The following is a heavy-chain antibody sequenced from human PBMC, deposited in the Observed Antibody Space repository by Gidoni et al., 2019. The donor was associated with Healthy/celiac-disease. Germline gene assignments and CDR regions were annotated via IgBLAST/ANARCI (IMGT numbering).Heavy chain of an antibody. V-gene: IGHV4-30-4*01. D-gene: IGHD3-10*01. CDR2: IYYSGST. CDR1: GGSIRRGAYY. CDR3: ARGHGSGSYLGSPFDY. J-gene: IGHJ4*02. Sequence: QVQLQESGPGLVKPSQTLSLTCTVSGGSIRRGAYYWSWIRQPPGKGLEWIGSIYYSGSTYYNPSLKSRVTISVDTSKNQFSLKLSSVTAADTAVYYCARGHGSGSYLGSPFDYWGQGTLVTVSS.